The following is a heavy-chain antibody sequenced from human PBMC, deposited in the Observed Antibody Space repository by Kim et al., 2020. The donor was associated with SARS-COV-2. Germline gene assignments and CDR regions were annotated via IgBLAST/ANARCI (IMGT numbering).Heavy chain of an antibody. D-gene: IGHD6-19*01. CDR3: ARALWLVGEGYYFDY. J-gene: IGHJ4*02. CDR2: IDPSDSYT. Sequence: GESLKISCKGSGYSFTSYWISWVRQMPGKGLEWMGRIDPSDSYTNYSPSFQGHVTISADKSISTAYLQWSSLKASDTAMYYCARALWLVGEGYYFDYWGQGTLVTVSS. V-gene: IGHV5-10-1*01. CDR1: GYSFTSYW.